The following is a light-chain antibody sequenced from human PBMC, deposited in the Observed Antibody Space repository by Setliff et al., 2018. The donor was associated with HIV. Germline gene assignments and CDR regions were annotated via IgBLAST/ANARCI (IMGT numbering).Light chain of an antibody. J-gene: IGLJ1*01. CDR2: GNS. Sequence: QSVLTQPPSVSGAPGQRVTISCTGSRSNIGAGYDVQWYQQLPGTAPKLVMFGNSNRPSGVPDRFSDSKSGTSASLAISGLRAEDEADYYCQSYDSSLSGYVFGTGTKV. CDR1: RSNIGAGYD. CDR3: QSYDSSLSGYV. V-gene: IGLV1-40*01.